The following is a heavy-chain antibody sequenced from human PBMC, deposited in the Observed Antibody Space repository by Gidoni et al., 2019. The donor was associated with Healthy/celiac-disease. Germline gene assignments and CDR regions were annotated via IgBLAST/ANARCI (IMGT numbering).Heavy chain of an antibody. J-gene: IGHJ4*02. D-gene: IGHD5-12*01. CDR2: ISYDGSNK. CDR1: GFPVSSYC. V-gene: IGHV3-30*18. CDR3: AKVPYSGYDVDY. Sequence: QLQLVESGGGVVQPGRSLRLSCAASGFPVSSYCMHWVRQAPGKGLEWVAVISYDGSNKYYADSVKGRFTISRDNSKNTLYLQMNSLRAEDTAVYYCAKVPYSGYDVDYWGQGTLVTVSS.